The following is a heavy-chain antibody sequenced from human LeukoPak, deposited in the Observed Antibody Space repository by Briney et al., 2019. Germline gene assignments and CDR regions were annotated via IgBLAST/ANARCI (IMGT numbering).Heavy chain of an antibody. CDR2: ISGNGRNT. CDR3: ARVSSSGWYALDV. D-gene: IGHD6-19*01. V-gene: IGHV3-64*01. Sequence: GGSQIHSCAASGFTFSTYAIYWVCQAPGKGLEYVSGISGNGRNTYYGNSVKGRFTISRDNSKNTLYLQMGSLRAEDMGVYYCARVSSSGWYALDVWGQGTMVTVSS. J-gene: IGHJ3*01. CDR1: GFTFSTYA.